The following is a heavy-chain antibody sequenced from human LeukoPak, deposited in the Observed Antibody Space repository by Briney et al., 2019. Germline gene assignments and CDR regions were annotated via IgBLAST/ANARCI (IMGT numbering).Heavy chain of an antibody. V-gene: IGHV4-4*02. CDR1: GGSISNTNW. CDR3: SRENGAFSPFGY. J-gene: IGHJ4*02. Sequence: SGTLSLTCGVSGGSISNTNWWSWVRQPPGQGLEWIGEISLTGLTHYNPSLESRVTVPLDKSKNQLSLNLTSVTAADTAVYYCSRENGAFSPFGYWGQGTLVTVLS. D-gene: IGHD2-8*01. CDR2: ISLTGLT.